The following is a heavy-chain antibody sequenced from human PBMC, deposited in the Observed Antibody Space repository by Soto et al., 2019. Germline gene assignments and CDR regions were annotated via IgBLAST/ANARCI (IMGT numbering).Heavy chain of an antibody. CDR3: TRGPRPTSIGTGAF. CDR2: ITDDGSTT. CDR1: GFIFSMYW. V-gene: IGHV3-74*01. Sequence: GGSLRLSCETSGFIFSMYWMHWVRQVPGKGPQWVARITDDGSTTYYAASVEGRFTISRDNAKNALYLQMTSLRADDTAVYYCTRGPRPTSIGTGAFWGQGTLVTVSA. J-gene: IGHJ4*02. D-gene: IGHD3-10*01.